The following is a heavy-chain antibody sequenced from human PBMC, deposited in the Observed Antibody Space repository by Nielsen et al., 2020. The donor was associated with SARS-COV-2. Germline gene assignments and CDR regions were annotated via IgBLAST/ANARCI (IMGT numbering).Heavy chain of an antibody. Sequence: ASVKVSCKASGYTFTNYDINWVRQATGQGLEWMGWVTPNSGNTGYAQKFQGRVSMTRNTATSTAYMELSSLRSEDTAVYFCARGYDMDVWGQGTTVTVSS. CDR1: GYTFTNYD. V-gene: IGHV1-8*01. CDR2: VTPNSGNT. J-gene: IGHJ6*02. CDR3: ARGYDMDV.